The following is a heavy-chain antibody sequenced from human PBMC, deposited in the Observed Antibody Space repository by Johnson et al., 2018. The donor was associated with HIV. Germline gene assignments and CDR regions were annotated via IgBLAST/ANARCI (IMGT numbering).Heavy chain of an antibody. J-gene: IGHJ3*02. D-gene: IGHD5-12*01. V-gene: IGHV3-15*01. CDR3: TTGSLVANDAFDI. Sequence: EQLVESGGGVVQPGRSLRLSCAASGFTFSSYAMHWVHQAPGKGLEWVGRIKSKTDGGTTDYAAPVKGRFTISRDDSKNTLYLQMNSLKTEDTAVYYCTTGSLVANDAFDIWGQWTMVTVSS. CDR2: IKSKTDGGTT. CDR1: GFTFSSYA.